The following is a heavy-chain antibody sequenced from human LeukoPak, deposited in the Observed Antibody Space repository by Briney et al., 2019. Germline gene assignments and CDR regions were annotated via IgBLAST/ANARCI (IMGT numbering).Heavy chain of an antibody. CDR1: GFTFRDFA. Sequence: GGSLRLSCAASGFTFRDFAMNWVRQAPGKGLEWVSIISRSGEISYHANSVTGRFTISRDNSKSTLYLQMNSLKAEDTAVYFCAKSDDNSNFHLTGYLDYWGQGTLVSVSS. CDR2: ISRSGEIS. J-gene: IGHJ4*02. V-gene: IGHV3-23*01. CDR3: AKSDDNSNFHLTGYLDY. D-gene: IGHD3-22*01.